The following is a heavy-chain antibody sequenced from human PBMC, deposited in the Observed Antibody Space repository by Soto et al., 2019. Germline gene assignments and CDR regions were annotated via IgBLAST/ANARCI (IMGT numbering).Heavy chain of an antibody. CDR1: GFTFDDYT. V-gene: IGHV3-9*01. Sequence: GGSLRLSCVASGFTFDDYTMHWVRQAPGKGLEWVSGISWNSGSISYAGSVKGRFTISRDNAKKSLYLQMSSLRAEDTAFYYCVKDKVSTVSVGRFDPWGQGTLVTVSS. J-gene: IGHJ5*02. CDR2: ISWNSGSI. D-gene: IGHD4-4*01. CDR3: VKDKVSTVSVGRFDP.